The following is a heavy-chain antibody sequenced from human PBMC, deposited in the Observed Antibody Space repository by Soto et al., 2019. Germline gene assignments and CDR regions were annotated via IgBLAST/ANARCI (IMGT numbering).Heavy chain of an antibody. Sequence: EVQLVESGGGLVQPGGSLRLSCAASGFTFSSYDMHWVRQVTGKGLEWVSAIGTAGDTYYPGFVKGRFTISRENAKNSLYLQINSLRAGDTAVYYCARAPMDVYCDYVGYAMDVWGQGTTVTVSS. CDR2: IGTAGDT. V-gene: IGHV3-13*01. D-gene: IGHD4-17*01. CDR3: ARAPMDVYCDYVGYAMDV. J-gene: IGHJ6*02. CDR1: GFTFSSYD.